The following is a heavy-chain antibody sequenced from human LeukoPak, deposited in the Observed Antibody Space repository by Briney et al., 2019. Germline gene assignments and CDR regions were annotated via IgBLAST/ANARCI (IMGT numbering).Heavy chain of an antibody. Sequence: GASVTVSCTASGYTFTNYAMNWVRQAPGQGLEWMGWINTNTGNPTYAQGFTGRFVFSLDTSVSTAYLQISSLKAEDTAVYYCAREWGRLRLGELSDYWGQGTLVTVSS. J-gene: IGHJ4*02. V-gene: IGHV7-4-1*02. D-gene: IGHD3-16*02. CDR1: GYTFTNYA. CDR2: INTNTGNP. CDR3: AREWGRLRLGELSDY.